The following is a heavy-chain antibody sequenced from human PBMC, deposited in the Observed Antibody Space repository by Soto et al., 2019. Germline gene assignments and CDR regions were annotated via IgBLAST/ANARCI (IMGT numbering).Heavy chain of an antibody. CDR3: ARGFSPRGQLGHFDY. CDR2: INHSGST. V-gene: IGHV4-34*01. D-gene: IGHD6-6*01. Sequence: KTSETLSLTCAVYGGSFSGYYWSWIRQPPGKGLEWIGEINHSGSTNYNPSLKSRVTISVDTSKNQFSLKLSSVTAADTAVYYCARGFSPRGQLGHFDYWGQGTLVTVS. J-gene: IGHJ4*02. CDR1: GGSFSGYY.